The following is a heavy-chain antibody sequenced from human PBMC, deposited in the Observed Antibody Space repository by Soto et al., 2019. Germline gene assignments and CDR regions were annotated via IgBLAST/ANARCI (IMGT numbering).Heavy chain of an antibody. J-gene: IGHJ6*02. V-gene: IGHV4-39*01. CDR3: AGGDYYHSSGYYFYYYTMDV. D-gene: IGHD3-22*01. CDR1: GGSVSSSSYY. Sequence: SETLSLTCTVSGGSVSSSSYYWGWIRQPPGKGLEWIGNVYYGGSTYYNPSLKSRVTISVETSKSQFSLKLSSVTAADTAVYYCAGGDYYHSSGYYFYYYTMDVWGQGTTVTVSS. CDR2: VYYGGST.